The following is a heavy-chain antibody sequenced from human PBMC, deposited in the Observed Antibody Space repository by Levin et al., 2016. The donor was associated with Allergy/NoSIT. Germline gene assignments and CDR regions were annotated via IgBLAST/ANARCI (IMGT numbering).Heavy chain of an antibody. CDR3: AREEFSGKVFAY. CDR2: IWFDGSQK. Sequence: WIRQPPGKGLEWVAVIWFDGSQKYYTDSVKGRFTISRDNSKNTLYLQMNTLRAEDTAVYYCAREEFSGKVFAYWGQGTLVTVSS. D-gene: IGHD1-26*01. J-gene: IGHJ4*02. V-gene: IGHV3-33*01.